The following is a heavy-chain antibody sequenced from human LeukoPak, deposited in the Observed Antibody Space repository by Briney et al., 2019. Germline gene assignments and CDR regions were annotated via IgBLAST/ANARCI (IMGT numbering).Heavy chain of an antibody. CDR2: INHSGST. Sequence: SETLSLTCAVYGGSFSGYYWSWIRQPSGKGLEWIGEINHSGSTNYNPPLKSRVTISVDTSKNQFSLKLSSVTAADTAVYYCARGRSGSSTYDAFDIWGQGTMVTVSS. V-gene: IGHV4-34*01. CDR1: GGSFSGYY. D-gene: IGHD1-26*01. J-gene: IGHJ3*02. CDR3: ARGRSGSSTYDAFDI.